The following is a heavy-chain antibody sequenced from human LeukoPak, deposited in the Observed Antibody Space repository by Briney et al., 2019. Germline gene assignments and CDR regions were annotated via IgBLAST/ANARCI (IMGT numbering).Heavy chain of an antibody. D-gene: IGHD1-26*01. CDR1: GYTFTGYH. CDR3: ARDGESGSYGDY. CDR2: INPNSGGT. V-gene: IGHV1-2*02. Sequence: ASVKVSCKASGYTFTGYHIHWVRQAPGQGLEWMGWINPNSGGTNYAQKFQGRVTMNRDTSISTAYMELSRLRSDDTAVYYCARDGESGSYGDYWGQGTLVTVSS. J-gene: IGHJ4*02.